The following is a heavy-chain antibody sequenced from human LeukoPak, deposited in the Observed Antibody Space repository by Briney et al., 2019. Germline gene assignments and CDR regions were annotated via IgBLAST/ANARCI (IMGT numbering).Heavy chain of an antibody. CDR2: ISSSGSTI. CDR1: GFTFSEAW. CDR3: ARDASSYYDSSGYYNWFDP. D-gene: IGHD3-22*01. J-gene: IGHJ5*02. Sequence: GGSLRLSCAASGFTFSEAWMSWVRQAPGKGLEWVSYISSSGSTIYYADSVKGRFTISRDNAKNSLYLQMNSLRAEDTAVYYCARDASSYYDSSGYYNWFDPWGQGTLVTVSS. V-gene: IGHV3-11*04.